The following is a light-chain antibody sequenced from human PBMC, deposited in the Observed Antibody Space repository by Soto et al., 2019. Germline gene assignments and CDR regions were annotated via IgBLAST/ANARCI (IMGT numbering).Light chain of an antibody. Sequence: DIQLTQSPATRSVSVGDRVTITCRASQSISSCLAWYHEKPGGDPKLLIYKASSLESGVPSRSSGSGPRTEFTLTISSLQPNDLATYFCQKYNSYSEAFGQGTKVDNK. V-gene: IGKV1-5*03. J-gene: IGKJ1*01. CDR3: QKYNSYSEA. CDR1: QSISSC. CDR2: KAS.